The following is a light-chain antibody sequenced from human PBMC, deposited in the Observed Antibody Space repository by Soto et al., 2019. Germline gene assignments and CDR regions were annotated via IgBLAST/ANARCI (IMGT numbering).Light chain of an antibody. Sequence: QSALAQPRSVSGSPGQSATFSWIGTSSDVGDYNSVSWYQQHPGKAPKLMIYDVSKRPSGVPDRFSGSKSGNTASLTISGLQAEDEADYYCCSYVGGYSYVFGIGTKVTVL. CDR2: DVS. J-gene: IGLJ1*01. CDR1: SSDVGDYNS. V-gene: IGLV2-11*01. CDR3: CSYVGGYSYV.